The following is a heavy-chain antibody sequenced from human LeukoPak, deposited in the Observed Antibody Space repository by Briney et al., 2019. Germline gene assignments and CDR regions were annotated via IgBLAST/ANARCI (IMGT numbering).Heavy chain of an antibody. Sequence: ASVNVSCKASGTTFSRSAISWVRQAPGRGLEWMGGVIPILGTTNYIQKLQDRVSITTDDSTSTAYMEVTSLKSVDTAVYYSARDDGSATMGFDSWGQGTLVIVSS. D-gene: IGHD5-24*01. CDR1: GTTFSRSA. V-gene: IGHV1-69*05. CDR2: VIPILGTT. J-gene: IGHJ4*02. CDR3: ARDDGSATMGFDS.